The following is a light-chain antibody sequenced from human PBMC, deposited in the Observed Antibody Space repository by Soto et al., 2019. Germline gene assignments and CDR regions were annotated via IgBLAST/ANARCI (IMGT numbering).Light chain of an antibody. J-gene: IGLJ2*01. CDR3: SSYTSDSTVI. Sequence: QSALTQPPSASGSPGQSVAISCTGTSSDVGGYNYVSWYQQHPGKAPKLMIYEVSNRPSGVSNRFSGSKSGNSASLTISGLQAEDEADYYCSSYTSDSTVIFGGGTQLTVL. CDR2: EVS. V-gene: IGLV2-14*01. CDR1: SSDVGGYNY.